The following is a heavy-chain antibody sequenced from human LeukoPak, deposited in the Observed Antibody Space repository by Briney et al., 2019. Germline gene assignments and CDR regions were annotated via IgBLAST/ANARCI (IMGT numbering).Heavy chain of an antibody. V-gene: IGHV1-2*04. Sequence: ASVKVSCKASGYTFTGYYMHWVRQAPGQGLEWMGWINPNSGGTNYAQKFQGWVTMTRDTSISTAYMELSRLRSDDTAMYYCAGGNCSGGSCYESYYFDYWGQGTLVTVSS. CDR2: INPNSGGT. CDR1: GYTFTGYY. J-gene: IGHJ4*02. D-gene: IGHD2-15*01. CDR3: AGGNCSGGSCYESYYFDY.